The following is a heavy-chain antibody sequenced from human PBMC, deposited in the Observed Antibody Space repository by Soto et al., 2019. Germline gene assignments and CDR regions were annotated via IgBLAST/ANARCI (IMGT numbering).Heavy chain of an antibody. CDR2: TYYRSKWYY. CDR1: GDSVSSNSAA. V-gene: IGHV6-1*01. CDR3: AREGKKGYCSSTSCYKADWFDP. D-gene: IGHD2-2*02. J-gene: IGHJ5*02. Sequence: SQTLSLTCAISGDSVSSNSAAWNWIRQSPSRGLEWLGRTYYRSKWYYGYAVSVKSRIAINPDTSKNQFSLKLSSVTAADTAVYYCAREGKKGYCSSTSCYKADWFDPWGQGTLVTVSS.